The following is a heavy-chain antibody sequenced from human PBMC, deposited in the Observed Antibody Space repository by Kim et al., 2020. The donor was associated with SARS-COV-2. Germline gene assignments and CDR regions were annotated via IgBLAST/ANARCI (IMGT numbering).Heavy chain of an antibody. J-gene: IGHJ4*02. V-gene: IGHV3-23*01. CDR3: AKRPEGSTWRQSFDF. CDR2: ITSSGGST. CDR1: GFTFSNYG. D-gene: IGHD6-13*01. Sequence: GGSLRLSCEASGFTFSNYGMSWVRQAPGKGLDWVSSITSSGGSTYYAYSVKGRFTISRDNSKNTLYLQMNSLRADDTADYYCAKRPEGSTWRQSFDFWGQVTQVCVSS.